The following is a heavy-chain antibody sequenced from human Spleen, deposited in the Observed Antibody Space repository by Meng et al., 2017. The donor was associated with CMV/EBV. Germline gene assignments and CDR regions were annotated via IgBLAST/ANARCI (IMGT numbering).Heavy chain of an antibody. CDR2: ISSSSSYI. CDR1: GFTFSGYS. J-gene: IGHJ4*02. V-gene: IGHV3-21*01. D-gene: IGHD3-3*01. Sequence: GEALKISCAASGFTFSGYSMNWVRQAPGKGLEWVSSISSSSSYIYYAVLVKGRFTISRDNSKNTLYLQMNSLRDEDTAVYYCAKVDYAFWSGPADYWGQGTLVTVSS. CDR3: AKVDYAFWSGPADY.